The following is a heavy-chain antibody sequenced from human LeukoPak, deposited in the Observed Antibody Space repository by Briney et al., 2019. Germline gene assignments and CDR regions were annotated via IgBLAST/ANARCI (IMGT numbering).Heavy chain of an antibody. CDR1: GFTFSDYY. J-gene: IGHJ4*02. CDR2: IYYSGST. CDR3: ARSYDFWSGSSFDY. V-gene: IGHV4-59*01. Sequence: GSLRLSCAASGFTFSDYYMSWIRQAPGKGLEWIGYIYYSGSTNYNPSLKSRVTISVDTSKNQFSLKLSSVTAADTAVYYCARSYDFWSGSSFDYWGQGTLVTVSS. D-gene: IGHD3-3*01.